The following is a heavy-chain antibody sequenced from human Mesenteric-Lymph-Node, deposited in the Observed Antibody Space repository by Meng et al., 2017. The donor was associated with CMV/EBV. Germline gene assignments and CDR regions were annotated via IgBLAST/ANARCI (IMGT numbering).Heavy chain of an antibody. Sequence: SVKVSCKASGGTFSSYAISWVRQAPGQGLEWMGGIIPIFGTANYAQKFQGRVTITTDESTSTAYMELSSLRSEDTAVYYCAAGDNYGYYYYGMDVWGQGTTVTVSS. D-gene: IGHD4-17*01. CDR3: AAGDNYGYYYYGMDV. J-gene: IGHJ6*02. V-gene: IGHV1-69*05. CDR2: IIPIFGTA. CDR1: GGTFSSYA.